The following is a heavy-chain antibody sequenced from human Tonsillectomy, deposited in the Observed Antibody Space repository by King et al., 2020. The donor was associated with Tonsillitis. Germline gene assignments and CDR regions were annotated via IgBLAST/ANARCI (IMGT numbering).Heavy chain of an antibody. CDR3: ARDVYLGYCSGTSCEYWFDP. D-gene: IGHD2-2*01. CDR1: GGYVSSGVYY. J-gene: IGHJ5*02. V-gene: IGHV4-61*02. Sequence: VQLQESGPGLVKPSQTLSLTFSVPGGYVSSGVYYWGWIRQAAGKGLELIGRIHARGSTNYNPSLQSRVALAVDTSKNPFALKLSSVIAADTAVYYCARDVYLGYCSGTSCEYWFDPWGQGTLVTVSS. CDR2: IHARGST.